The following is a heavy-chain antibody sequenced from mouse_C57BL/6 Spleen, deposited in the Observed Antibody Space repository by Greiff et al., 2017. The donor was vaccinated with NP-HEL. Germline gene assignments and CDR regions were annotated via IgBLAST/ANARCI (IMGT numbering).Heavy chain of an antibody. CDR1: GYTFTSYW. J-gene: IGHJ2*01. Sequence: VQLQQSGAELAKPGASVKLSCKASGYTFTSYWMHWVKQRPGQGLELIGYINPSSGYTKYNQKFKDKATLTADKSSSTAYMQLSSLTYEDSAVYYCAIYYDYDGGYFDYWGQGTTLTVSS. V-gene: IGHV1-7*01. CDR3: AIYYDYDGGYFDY. D-gene: IGHD2-4*01. CDR2: INPSSGYT.